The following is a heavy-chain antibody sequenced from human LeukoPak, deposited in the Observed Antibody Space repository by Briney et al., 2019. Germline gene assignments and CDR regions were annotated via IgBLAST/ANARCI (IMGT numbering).Heavy chain of an antibody. Sequence: GGSLRLSCAASGFIFDDYAMHWVRQAPGKGLEWVSLISWDGADTDYADSVKGRFTISRDNSKNSLYLQMNSLRPEHTALYYCAKTVAGWFYDWGQGTLVTVSS. J-gene: IGHJ5*02. CDR2: ISWDGADT. V-gene: IGHV3-43D*03. D-gene: IGHD2-21*01. CDR3: AKTVAGWFYD. CDR1: GFIFDDYA.